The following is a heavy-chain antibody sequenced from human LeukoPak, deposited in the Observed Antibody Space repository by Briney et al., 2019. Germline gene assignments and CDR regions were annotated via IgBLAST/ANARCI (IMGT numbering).Heavy chain of an antibody. CDR1: GFTVSSNY. CDR3: ARDPLGYCSGGSCYSGDY. CDR2: IYSGGRT. J-gene: IGHJ4*02. Sequence: GGSLRLSCAASGFTVSSNYMSWVRQAPGKGLEWVSVIYSGGRTYYSDSVKGRFTISRDNSKNTLYLQMNSLRAEDTAVYYCARDPLGYCSGGSCYSGDYWGQGTLVTVSS. V-gene: IGHV3-53*01. D-gene: IGHD2-15*01.